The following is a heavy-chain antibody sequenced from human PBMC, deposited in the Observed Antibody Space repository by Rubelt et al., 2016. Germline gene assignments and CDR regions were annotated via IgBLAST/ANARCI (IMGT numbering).Heavy chain of an antibody. CDR3: AREAPMAGSCVDY. Sequence: QVQLVQSGAEVKKPGASVKVSCKASGYTFTDYFIHWVRQAPGQGLEWMGRINPNSGGTNYAQKFQGRVTMTRDTSISTAYMDLSRLRSDDTAVYYCAREAPMAGSCVDYWGQGTLVTVSS. V-gene: IGHV1-2*06. D-gene: IGHD6-19*01. CDR1: GYTFTDYF. J-gene: IGHJ4*02. CDR2: INPNSGGT.